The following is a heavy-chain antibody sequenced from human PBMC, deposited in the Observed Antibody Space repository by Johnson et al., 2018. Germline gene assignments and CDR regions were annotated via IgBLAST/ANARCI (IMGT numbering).Heavy chain of an antibody. V-gene: IGHV3-23*04. CDR3: ARGYYDDAFDI. D-gene: IGHD3-22*01. CDR2: ISGSGGST. Sequence: EVQLVESGGGLVEPGGSLRLSCAASGFTVSSNYMSWVRQAPGKGLEWVAAISGSGGSTYYADSVKGRFTISRDNSKNTLYLQMTSLRAEDTAVYYCARGYYDDAFDIWGQGTMVTVSS. CDR1: GFTVSSNY. J-gene: IGHJ3*02.